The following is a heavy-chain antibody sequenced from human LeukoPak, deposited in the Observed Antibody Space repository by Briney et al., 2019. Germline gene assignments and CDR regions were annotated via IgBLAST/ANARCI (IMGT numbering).Heavy chain of an antibody. CDR3: ARRTTVAPEYHFGS. Sequence: SETLSLTCTVSGGSISGYYWTWIRQPPGKGLEWIGYIYHSGNTNYNPSLKSRVTISLDMSKNQFSLKLTSVTAADTAVYYCARRTTVAPEYHFGSWGQGILVTVSS. CDR1: GGSISGYY. J-gene: IGHJ4*02. CDR2: IYHSGNT. V-gene: IGHV4-59*08. D-gene: IGHD1-1*01.